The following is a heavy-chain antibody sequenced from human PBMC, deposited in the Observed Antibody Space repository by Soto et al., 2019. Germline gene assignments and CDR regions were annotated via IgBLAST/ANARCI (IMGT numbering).Heavy chain of an antibody. Sequence: QVQLQESGPGLVKPSGTLSLTCAVSGGSISSSNWWSWVRQPPGKGLEWIGEIYHSGSTNYNPSLKSRVTISVDKSKNQLSLKLSSVTAADTAVYYCASNFYGSGSYYFPNWFDPWGQGTLVTVSS. CDR3: ASNFYGSGSYYFPNWFDP. D-gene: IGHD3-10*01. J-gene: IGHJ5*02. CDR2: IYHSGST. V-gene: IGHV4-4*02. CDR1: GGSISSSNW.